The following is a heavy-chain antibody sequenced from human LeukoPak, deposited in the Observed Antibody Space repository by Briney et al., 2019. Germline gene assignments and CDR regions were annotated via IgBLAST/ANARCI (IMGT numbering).Heavy chain of an antibody. CDR3: ARDQSYYDSSGYYYPEYFQH. CDR1: GFTFSSYS. J-gene: IGHJ1*01. D-gene: IGHD3-22*01. V-gene: IGHV3-48*01. CDR2: ISSSSSTI. Sequence: GGSLRLSCAASGFTFSSYSMNWVRQAPGKGLEWVSYISSSSSTIYYADSVKGRFTISRDNAKNSLYLQMNSLRAEDTAAYYCARDQSYYDSSGYYYPEYFQHWGQGTLVTVSS.